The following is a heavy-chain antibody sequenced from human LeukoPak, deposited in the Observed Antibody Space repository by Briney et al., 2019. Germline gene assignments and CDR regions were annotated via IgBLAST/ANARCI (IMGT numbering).Heavy chain of an antibody. D-gene: IGHD6-13*01. Sequence: ASVKVSCKASGYTFTSYGLTWVRQAPGQGLEWMGWVSTYSGHTDYAQILQGRVTMTTDTSTSTAYLELRSLRCDDTAVYYCARVGSAWYKHFDYWGQGTLVTVSS. CDR3: ARVGSAWYKHFDY. J-gene: IGHJ4*02. V-gene: IGHV1-18*01. CDR2: VSTYSGHT. CDR1: GYTFTSYG.